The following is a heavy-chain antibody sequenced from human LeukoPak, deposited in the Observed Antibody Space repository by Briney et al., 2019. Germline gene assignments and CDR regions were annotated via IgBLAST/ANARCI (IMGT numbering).Heavy chain of an antibody. CDR3: ARDGDGDY. J-gene: IGHJ4*02. CDR2: ISSSSSTI. Sequence: PGGSLRLSCAASGFTFSSYSMNWVRQAPGKGLEWVSYISSSSSTIYYADSVKGRFTISRDNAKNSLYLQMNSLRAEDTAVYYCARDGDGDYWGQGTLVTVSS. V-gene: IGHV3-48*04. CDR1: GFTFSSYS.